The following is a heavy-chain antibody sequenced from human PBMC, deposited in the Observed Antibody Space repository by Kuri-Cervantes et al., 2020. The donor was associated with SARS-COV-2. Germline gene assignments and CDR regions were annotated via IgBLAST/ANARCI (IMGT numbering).Heavy chain of an antibody. CDR1: GGSISSSSYY. D-gene: IGHD7-27*01. J-gene: IGHJ4*02. CDR3: ARNWGRYYFDY. Sequence: GSLRLSCTVSGGSISSSSYYWGWIRQPPGKGLEWIGSIYYSGSTYYNPSLKSRVTISVDTSKNQFSLKLSSVTAADTAVYYCARNWGRYYFDYWGQGILVTVSS. CDR2: IYYSGST. V-gene: IGHV4-39*01.